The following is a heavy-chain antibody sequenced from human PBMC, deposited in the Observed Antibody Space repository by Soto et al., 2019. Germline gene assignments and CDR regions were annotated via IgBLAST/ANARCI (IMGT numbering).Heavy chain of an antibody. V-gene: IGHV3-64*01. CDR1: GFTFSSYA. J-gene: IGHJ2*01. D-gene: IGHD6-19*01. CDR3: ARDALIAVAGTVHWYFDL. CDR2: ISSNGGST. Sequence: PGGSLRLSCAASGFTFSSYAMHWVRQAPGKGLEYVSAISSNGGSTYYANSVKGRFTISRDNSKNTLYLQMGSLRAEDMALYYCARDALIAVAGTVHWYFDLWGRGTLVTVSS.